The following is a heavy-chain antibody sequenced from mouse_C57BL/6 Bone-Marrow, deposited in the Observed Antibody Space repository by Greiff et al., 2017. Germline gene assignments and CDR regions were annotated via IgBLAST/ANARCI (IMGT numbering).Heavy chain of an antibody. Sequence: EVMLVESGGGLVKPGGSLKLSCAASGFTFSSYAMSWVRQTPEKRLEWVATISDGGSYTYYPDNVKGRFTISRDNAKNNLYLQMSHLKSEDTAMYYCARDPSYDSNWFAYWGQWTLVTVSA. V-gene: IGHV5-4*01. CDR1: GFTFSSYA. CDR2: ISDGGSYT. D-gene: IGHD2-5*01. J-gene: IGHJ3*01. CDR3: ARDPSYDSNWFAY.